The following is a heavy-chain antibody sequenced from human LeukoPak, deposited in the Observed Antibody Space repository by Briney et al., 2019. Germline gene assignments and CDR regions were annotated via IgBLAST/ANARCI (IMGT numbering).Heavy chain of an antibody. CDR3: ARGLGDIVVVPARDYFDY. CDR1: GGSISSGGYY. J-gene: IGHJ4*02. Sequence: SQTLSLTCTVSGGSISSGGYYWSWIHQHPGKGLEWIGYIYYSGSTYYNPSLKSRVTISVDTSKNQFSLKLSSVTAADTAVYYCARGLGDIVVVPARDYFDYWGQGTLVTVSS. D-gene: IGHD2-2*01. V-gene: IGHV4-31*03. CDR2: IYYSGST.